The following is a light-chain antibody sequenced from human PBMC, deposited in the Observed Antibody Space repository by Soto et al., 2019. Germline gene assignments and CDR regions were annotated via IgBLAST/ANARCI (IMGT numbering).Light chain of an antibody. J-gene: IGKJ5*01. CDR3: QQRSNWPPIT. Sequence: EILMTQSPATLSVSPGERTTLSCRASQSVRSNLAWYQQKPGQAPRLIIYDASNRANGIPARFSGSGSGTDFTLTISTLEAEDFAVYYCQQRSNWPPITFGQGTRLEIK. CDR1: QSVRSN. V-gene: IGKV3-11*01. CDR2: DAS.